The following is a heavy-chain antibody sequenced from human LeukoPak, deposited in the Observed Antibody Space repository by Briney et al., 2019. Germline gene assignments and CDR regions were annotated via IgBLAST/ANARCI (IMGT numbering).Heavy chain of an antibody. J-gene: IGHJ4*02. Sequence: GGSLRLSCAASGFTFSSYAMSWVRQAPGKGLEWVSAISGSGGSTYYADSVKGRFTISRDNSKDTLYLQMNSLRAEDTAVYYCAKDPGLTHYDILTGYLLGYFDYWGQGTLVTVSS. CDR3: AKDPGLTHYDILTGYLLGYFDY. D-gene: IGHD3-9*01. CDR1: GFTFSSYA. CDR2: ISGSGGST. V-gene: IGHV3-23*01.